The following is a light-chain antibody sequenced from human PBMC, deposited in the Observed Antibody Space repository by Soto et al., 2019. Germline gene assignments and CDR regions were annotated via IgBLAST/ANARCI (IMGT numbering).Light chain of an antibody. CDR2: GNS. Sequence: QSVLTQPPSVSGAPGQRVTISCTGSSSNIWAGYDVHWYQQLPGTAPKLLIYGNSNRPSGVPDRFSGSKSGTSASLAITGLQAEDEADYYCQSYDCSLCGYVSGTGTKVTVL. CDR1: SSNIWAGYD. J-gene: IGLJ1*01. CDR3: QSYDCSLCGYV. V-gene: IGLV1-40*01.